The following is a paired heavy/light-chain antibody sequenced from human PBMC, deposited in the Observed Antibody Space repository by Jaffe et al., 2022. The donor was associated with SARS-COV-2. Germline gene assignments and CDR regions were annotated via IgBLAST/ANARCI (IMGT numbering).Light chain of an antibody. J-gene: IGKJ4*01. V-gene: IGKV1-5*03. CDR2: KAS. CDR3: QQFGSFPLT. Sequence: DIQMTQSPSTLSASVGDRVTITCRASQSIGYWLGWYQQKPGKAPKLLIYKASDLESGVPSRFSGSGSGTEFTLTISSLRPDDFATYYCQQFGSFPLTFGGGTRVEIK. CDR1: QSIGYW.
Heavy chain of an antibody. J-gene: IGHJ4*02. CDR1: GYSFSTYA. V-gene: IGHV7-4-1*02. CDR2: INTKTGTP. D-gene: IGHD1-26*01. Sequence: QVQLVQSGSELKKPGASVKVSCKTSGYSFSTYALTWVRQAPGQGLEWMGWINTKTGTPTYAPDFTGRFIFSLDTSASTAYLQISSLKADDTAVYYCARGPQGELRVDFWGQGTLVTVSS. CDR3: ARGPQGELRVDF.